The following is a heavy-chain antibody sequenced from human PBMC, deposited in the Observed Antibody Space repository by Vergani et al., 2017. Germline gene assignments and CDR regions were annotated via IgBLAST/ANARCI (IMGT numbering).Heavy chain of an antibody. CDR3: ARDLRLLYNRFDP. Sequence: VQLLQSEGAVVQPGGSLRLSCVASGFTFSSHAMSWVRQGHGQGLEWVAVTWYDGNNKQYADSVKGRFTISRDNSKSTMYLQMNSLRDEDTGVYYCARDLRLLYNRFDPWGQGTLVTVSS. CDR1: GFTFSSHA. CDR2: TWYDGNNK. J-gene: IGHJ5*02. V-gene: IGHV3-33*01. D-gene: IGHD1-14*01.